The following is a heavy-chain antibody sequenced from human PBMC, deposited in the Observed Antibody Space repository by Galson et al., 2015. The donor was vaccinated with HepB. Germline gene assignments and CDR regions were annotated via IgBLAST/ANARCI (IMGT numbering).Heavy chain of an antibody. CDR3: ARQDGPGTTPWDY. D-gene: IGHD1-1*01. J-gene: IGHJ4*02. CDR1: GFSFTSYW. Sequence: QSGAEVTKPGESLKTYCEASGFSFTSYWIGWVRQMPGKGLEWMGIIYPSDSDTRYSPSFQGQVTISVDKSISTAYLQWSSLKASDTAMYYCARQDGPGTTPWDYWGQGALVTVCS. CDR2: IYPSDSDT. V-gene: IGHV5-51*01.